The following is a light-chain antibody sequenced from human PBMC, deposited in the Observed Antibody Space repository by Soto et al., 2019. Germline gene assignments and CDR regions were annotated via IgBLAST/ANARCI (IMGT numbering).Light chain of an antibody. Sequence: EVVLTQSPGTLSLSPGERATLSCRASQSISSNLAWYQQKPGQAPRLLISAASTRATGVPARFSGSGSGTEFTLTISSLQSEDCAAYYCQQYNDWPTWTFGQGTKVEIK. CDR3: QQYNDWPTWT. CDR1: QSISSN. CDR2: AAS. V-gene: IGKV3-15*01. J-gene: IGKJ1*01.